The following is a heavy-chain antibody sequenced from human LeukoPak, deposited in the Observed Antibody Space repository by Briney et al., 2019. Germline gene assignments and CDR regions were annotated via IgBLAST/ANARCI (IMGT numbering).Heavy chain of an antibody. V-gene: IGHV4-4*07. J-gene: IGHJ3*02. CDR3: ARDRHPFAFDT. CDR2: IYTSGST. Sequence: SETLSLTCAVSGGSISSYYWSWIRQPAGKGLEWIGRIYTSGSTNYYPSLKSRVTMSVDTSKNQFSLKLSSVAAADTAVYYCARDRHPFAFDTWGQGTMVTVSS. CDR1: GGSISSYY.